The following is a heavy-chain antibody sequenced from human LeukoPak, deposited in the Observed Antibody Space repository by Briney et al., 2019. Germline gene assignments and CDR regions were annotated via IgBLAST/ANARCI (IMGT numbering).Heavy chain of an antibody. CDR2: ISWNSGSI. CDR3: ARNYYLDSGSLPMFDY. V-gene: IGHV3-9*01. D-gene: IGHD1-26*01. CDR1: GCTFDDYA. J-gene: IGHJ4*02. Sequence: PGRSLRLSCAASGCTFDDYAMHWVRQAPGKGLEWVSGISWNSGSIGYADSVKGRFTISRDNAKNSLYLQMNSLRAEDTAVYYCARNYYLDSGSLPMFDYWGQGTLVTVSS.